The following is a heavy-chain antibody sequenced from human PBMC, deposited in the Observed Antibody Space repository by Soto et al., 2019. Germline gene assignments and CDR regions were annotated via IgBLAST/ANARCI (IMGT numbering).Heavy chain of an antibody. Sequence: PGESLKISCKGSGYTFSSYRIGWVRQLPGKGLEWMGIISPGDSDTKYSQSFQGQVTISADKSISTAYLQWNSLKASDTAMYNCETHVLYYHILSGYYFDYWAHGTLVTVSS. V-gene: IGHV5-51*01. CDR2: ISPGDSDT. D-gene: IGHD3-9*01. J-gene: IGHJ4*01. CDR1: GYTFSSYR. CDR3: ETHVLYYHILSGYYFDY.